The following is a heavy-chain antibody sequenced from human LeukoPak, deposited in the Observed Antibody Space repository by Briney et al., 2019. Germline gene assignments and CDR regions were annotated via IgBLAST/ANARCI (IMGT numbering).Heavy chain of an antibody. CDR3: ALSSIHKDYYFGMDV. D-gene: IGHD2-2*01. CDR1: GFTFSSYW. J-gene: IGHJ6*02. Sequence: HSGGSLRLSCAASGFTFSSYWMHWVRQAPGKGLVWVSRINSDGSSTSYADSVKGRFTTSRDNAKNTLYLQIESLRDDDTAVYHCALSSIHKDYYFGMDVWGQGTTVTVSS. CDR2: INSDGSST. V-gene: IGHV3-74*01.